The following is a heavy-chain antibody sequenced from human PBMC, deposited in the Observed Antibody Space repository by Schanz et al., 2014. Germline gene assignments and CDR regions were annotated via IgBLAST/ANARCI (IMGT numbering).Heavy chain of an antibody. CDR3: AKAFRTTKYYGMDV. CDR2: ISSTGGST. V-gene: IGHV3-23*04. CDR1: GFTFYNYA. Sequence: EVRLVEFGGGLVQPGGSLRLSCAASGFTFYNYAMTWVRQAPGKGLEWVSAISSTGGSTYYADSVKGRFTISRDNSKNTLSLLVNSLRGEDTATYYCAKAFRTTKYYGMDVWGQGTTVTVS. J-gene: IGHJ6*02. D-gene: IGHD1-1*01.